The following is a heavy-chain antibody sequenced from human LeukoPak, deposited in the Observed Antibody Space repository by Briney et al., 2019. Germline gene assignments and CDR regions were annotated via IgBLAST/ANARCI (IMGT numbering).Heavy chain of an antibody. D-gene: IGHD2-8*01. J-gene: IGHJ4*02. CDR1: GFTFSILA. V-gene: IGHV3-23*01. CDR3: AKDTSIGKYCTNGVCSPFDY. CDR2: ISGDGNYT. Sequence: GGSLRLSCETSGFTFSILAMNWFRQTPGKGLEWVSAISGDGNYTGYAGSVKGRFTISRDNSRNTLYLQMISLRPEDTAVYYCAKDTSIGKYCTNGVCSPFDYWGQGTLVTVSS.